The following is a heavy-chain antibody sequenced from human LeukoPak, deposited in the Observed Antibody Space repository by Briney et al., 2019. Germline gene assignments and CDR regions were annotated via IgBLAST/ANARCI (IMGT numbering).Heavy chain of an antibody. CDR3: ARDKMVAATPLYYYMDV. CDR1: GYTFTSYG. V-gene: IGHV1-18*04. Sequence: ASVKVSCKASGYTFTSYGISWVRQAPGQGLEWMGWISAYNGNTNSAQKLQGRVTMTADTSTSTAYMELRSLRSDDTAVYYCARDKMVAATPLYYYMDVWGKGTTVTVSS. J-gene: IGHJ6*03. D-gene: IGHD2-15*01. CDR2: ISAYNGNT.